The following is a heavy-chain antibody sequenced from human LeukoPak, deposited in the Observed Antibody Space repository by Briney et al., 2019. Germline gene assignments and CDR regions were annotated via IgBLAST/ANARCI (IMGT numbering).Heavy chain of an antibody. CDR2: ISGSGGST. CDR3: AKPGELRFLEYYYYYMDV. Sequence: GGSLRLSCAASGFTFSSYAMSWVRQAPGKGLEWVSAISGSGGSTYYADSVKGRFTISRDNSKNTLYLQMNSLRAEDTAVYYCAKPGELRFLEYYYYYMDVWGKGTTVTVSS. J-gene: IGHJ6*03. D-gene: IGHD3-3*01. CDR1: GFTFSSYA. V-gene: IGHV3-23*01.